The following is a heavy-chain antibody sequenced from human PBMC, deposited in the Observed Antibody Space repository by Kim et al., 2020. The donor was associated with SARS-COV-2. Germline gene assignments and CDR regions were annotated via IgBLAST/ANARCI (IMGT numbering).Heavy chain of an antibody. V-gene: IGHV3-30*04. J-gene: IGHJ6*02. Sequence: GGSLRLSCAASGFTFSSYAMHWVRQAPGKGLEWVAVISYDGSNKYYADSVKGRFTISRDNSKNTLYLQMNSLRAEDTAVYYCARERDHYGDYSYYYYGMDVWGQGTTVTVSS. CDR3: ARERDHYGDYSYYYYGMDV. CDR1: GFTFSSYA. D-gene: IGHD4-17*01. CDR2: ISYDGSNK.